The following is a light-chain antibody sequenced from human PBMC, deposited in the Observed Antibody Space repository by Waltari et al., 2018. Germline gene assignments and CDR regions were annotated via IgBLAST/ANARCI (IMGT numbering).Light chain of an antibody. V-gene: IGLV2-14*01. CDR1: SSDVGCYNF. Sequence: QSALTQPASVSGSPGQSITIPCPGTSSDVGCYNFVSWYQQHPGKAPKLMIYDVSNRPSGVSNRFSGSKSGNTASLTISGLQAEDEADYYCSSYTSTDVVFGGGTKLTVL. CDR2: DVS. J-gene: IGLJ2*01. CDR3: SSYTSTDVV.